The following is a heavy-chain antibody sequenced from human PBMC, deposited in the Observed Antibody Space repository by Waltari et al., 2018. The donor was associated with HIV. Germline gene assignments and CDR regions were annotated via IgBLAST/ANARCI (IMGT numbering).Heavy chain of an antibody. CDR1: GGSISSSSYY. D-gene: IGHD6-19*01. CDR2: IYYSGSN. Sequence: QLQLQESGPGLVKPSETLSLTCTVSGGSISSSSYYWGWIRQPPGKGLEWIGSIYYSGSNYDNPALKSGVTISVDTSKNQFSLKLSSVTAADTAVYYCARHRENDRAVAGAFDYWGQGTLVTVSS. V-gene: IGHV4-39*01. J-gene: IGHJ4*02. CDR3: ARHRENDRAVAGAFDY.